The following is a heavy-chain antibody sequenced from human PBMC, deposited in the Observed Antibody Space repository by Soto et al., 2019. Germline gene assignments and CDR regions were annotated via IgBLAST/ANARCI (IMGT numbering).Heavy chain of an antibody. J-gene: IGHJ5*02. D-gene: IGHD6-13*01. Sequence: ASVKVSCKASGYTFTGYYMHWVRQAPGQGLEWMGWINPNSGGTNYAQKFQGWVTMTRDTSTSTVYMELSSLRSEDTAVYYCARLAAAGTPRNWFDPWGQGTLVTVSS. CDR2: INPNSGGT. V-gene: IGHV1-2*04. CDR3: ARLAAAGTPRNWFDP. CDR1: GYTFTGYY.